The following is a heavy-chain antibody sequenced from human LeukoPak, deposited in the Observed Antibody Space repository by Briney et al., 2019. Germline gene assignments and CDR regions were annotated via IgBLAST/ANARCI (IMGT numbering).Heavy chain of an antibody. CDR3: ARLLGYYGSGSYRYYYGMDV. CDR1: GFTFSSYT. D-gene: IGHD3-10*01. CDR2: ISGSSDSI. J-gene: IGHJ6*04. V-gene: IGHV3-21*01. Sequence: PGGSLRLSCTASGFTFSSYTMNWVRQAPGKGLEWVSSISGSSDSIYYADSMKGRFTISRDNAKNSLYLQMNSLRAEDTAVYYCARLLGYYGSGSYRYYYGMDVWGKGTTVTVSS.